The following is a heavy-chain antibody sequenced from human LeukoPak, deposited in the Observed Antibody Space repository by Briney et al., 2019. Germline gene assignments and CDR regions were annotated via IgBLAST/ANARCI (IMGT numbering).Heavy chain of an antibody. J-gene: IGHJ5*02. CDR3: ARVRTPYCSSTSCPYWFDP. Sequence: PSETLSLTCTVSGGSISSYYWSWIRQAPGKGLEWIGYIYYSGSTNYNPSLKSRLTISVDTSKNQFSLKLSSVTAADTAVYYCARVRTPYCSSTSCPYWFDPWGQGTLVTVSS. V-gene: IGHV4-59*01. CDR1: GGSISSYY. D-gene: IGHD2-2*01. CDR2: IYYSGST.